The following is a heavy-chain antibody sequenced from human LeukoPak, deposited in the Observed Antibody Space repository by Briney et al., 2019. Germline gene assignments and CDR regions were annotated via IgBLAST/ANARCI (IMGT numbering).Heavy chain of an antibody. D-gene: IGHD5-12*01. CDR3: AKGLRSGQTS. CDR1: GFTFSSYA. Sequence: GALRFSSAASGFTFSSYAMSWVRQPPGKGLEWVSAISGSGGSTYYADSVKGRFTISRDNSKNTLYLQMNSLRAEDTAVYYCAKGLRSGQTSWGQGTLVTVSS. V-gene: IGHV3-23*01. J-gene: IGHJ5*02. CDR2: ISGSGGST.